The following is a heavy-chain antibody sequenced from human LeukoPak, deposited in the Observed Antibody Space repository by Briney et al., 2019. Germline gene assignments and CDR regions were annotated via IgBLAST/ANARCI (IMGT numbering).Heavy chain of an antibody. CDR2: IYTSAST. CDR1: GGSISSGSYY. D-gene: IGHD5-24*01. CDR3: ARDRDDYKYNWFDP. J-gene: IGHJ5*02. Sequence: PSETLSLTCTVSGGSISSGSYYWSWLRQPAGKGLECMGRIYTSASTNYNPSLKSRVTISVDTSKNQFSLKLSSVTAADTAVYYCARDRDDYKYNWFDPWGQGTLVTVTS. V-gene: IGHV4-61*02.